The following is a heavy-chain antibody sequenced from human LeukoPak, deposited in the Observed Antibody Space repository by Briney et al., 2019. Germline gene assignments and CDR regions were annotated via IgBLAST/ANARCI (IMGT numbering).Heavy chain of an antibody. J-gene: IGHJ4*02. CDR2: ISGGGGST. D-gene: IGHD3-22*01. Sequence: GGSLRLSCAATGFTFSSYAMSWVRQAPGKGLEWVSAISGGGGSTYYADSVKGRFTISRDNSKNTLYLQMNSLRAEDTAVYYCAKDIDYYDSSGFDYWGQGTLVTVSS. CDR1: GFTFSSYA. V-gene: IGHV3-23*01. CDR3: AKDIDYYDSSGFDY.